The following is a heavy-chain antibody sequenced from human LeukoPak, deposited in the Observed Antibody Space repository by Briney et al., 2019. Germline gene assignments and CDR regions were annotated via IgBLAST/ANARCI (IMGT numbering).Heavy chain of an antibody. V-gene: IGHV1-2*02. D-gene: IGHD6-13*01. CDR3: ARVRIGQQLDKYYYYAMDV. CDR2: INPNSGGT. J-gene: IGHJ6*02. Sequence: ASVKVSCKASGYTFTDYYMHWVRQAPGQGLEWMGWINPNSGGTNYAQKSQGMVTMTTDTSISTAYMEVSRLRSDDTAVYYCARVRIGQQLDKYYYYAMDVWGQGTTVTVSS. CDR1: GYTFTDYY.